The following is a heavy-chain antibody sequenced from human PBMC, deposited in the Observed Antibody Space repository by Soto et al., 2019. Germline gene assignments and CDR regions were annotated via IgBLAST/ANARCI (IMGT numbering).Heavy chain of an antibody. CDR1: GFSLSNPRMG. J-gene: IGHJ4*02. CDR3: ARIQRISMIVVSKPYFDY. V-gene: IGHV2-26*01. Sequence: SGPTLVNPTETLTLTCTVSGFSLSNPRMGVSWIRQPPGKALEWLAHIFSNDEKSYSTSLKSRLTISRDTSKSQVVLTMTNMDPVDTATYYCARIQRISMIVVSKPYFDYWGQGALVTVSS. D-gene: IGHD3-22*01. CDR2: IFSNDEK.